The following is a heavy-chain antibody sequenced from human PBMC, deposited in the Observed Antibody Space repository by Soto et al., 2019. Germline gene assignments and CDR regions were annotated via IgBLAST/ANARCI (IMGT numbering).Heavy chain of an antibody. Sequence: DVQLVESGGGLVKPGGSLRLSCAASGFTFSDAWMSWVRQAPGKGLEWVGRVKSKTDGGTTDYAAPVKGRFTISRDDSKKTLFLQMSSLKIEDTGVFYCTADRIPTADRDFWGQGTLVTVSS. CDR3: TADRIPTADRDF. J-gene: IGHJ4*02. V-gene: IGHV3-15*01. CDR1: GFTFSDAW. D-gene: IGHD2-2*02. CDR2: VKSKTDGGTT.